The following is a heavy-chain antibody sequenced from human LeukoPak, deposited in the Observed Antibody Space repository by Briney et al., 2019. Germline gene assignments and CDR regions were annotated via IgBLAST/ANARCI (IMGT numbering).Heavy chain of an antibody. CDR2: ISYDGSNK. D-gene: IGHD2-15*01. V-gene: IGHV3-30*18. Sequence: GGPLRLSCAASGFTFSSYGMHWVRQAPGKGLEWGAVISYDGSNKYYADSVKGRFTISRDNSKNTLYLQMNSLRAEDTAVYYCAKDENLMVVADLYDYWGQGTLVTVSS. J-gene: IGHJ4*02. CDR1: GFTFSSYG. CDR3: AKDENLMVVADLYDY.